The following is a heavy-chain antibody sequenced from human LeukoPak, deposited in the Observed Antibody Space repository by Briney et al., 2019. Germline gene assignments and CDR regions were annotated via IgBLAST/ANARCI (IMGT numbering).Heavy chain of an antibody. CDR1: GFTFDDYA. CDR3: AKDRYSGSY. CDR2: ISNSGSST. D-gene: IGHD1-26*01. V-gene: IGHV3-23*01. Sequence: AGGSLRLSCAASGFTFDDYAMNWVRQAPGKGLEWVSVISNSGSSTHYADSVKGRFSISRDNSRNTLYLQMNSLRTDDTAVYYCAKDRYSGSYWGQGTLVTVSS. J-gene: IGHJ4*02.